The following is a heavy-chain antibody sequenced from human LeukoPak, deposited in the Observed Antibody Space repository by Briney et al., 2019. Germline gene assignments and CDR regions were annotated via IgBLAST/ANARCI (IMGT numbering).Heavy chain of an antibody. D-gene: IGHD6-13*01. Sequence: PSQTLSFTCAVSGGSISSGGYSWSWIRQPPGKGLEWIGYIYYSGSTNYNPSLKSRVTISVDTSKNQFSLKLSSVTAADTAVYYCARRRTDSSSWYDYWGQGTLVTVSS. CDR1: GGSISSGGYS. J-gene: IGHJ4*02. CDR3: ARRRTDSSSWYDY. V-gene: IGHV4-30-4*07. CDR2: IYYSGST.